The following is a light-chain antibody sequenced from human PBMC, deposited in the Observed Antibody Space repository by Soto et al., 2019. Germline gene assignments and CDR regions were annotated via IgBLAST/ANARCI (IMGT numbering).Light chain of an antibody. V-gene: IGLV2-8*01. Sequence: QSVLTQPPSASGSPGQSVTISCTGTSSDVGGYNFVAWYQQHPGKAPKLMISEVSKRPSGVPDRFSGSKSGNTASLTVSGLQAEDEADYYCSSYAGSNIFVFGTATKVTVL. CDR3: SSYAGSNIFV. CDR1: SSDVGGYNF. CDR2: EVS. J-gene: IGLJ1*01.